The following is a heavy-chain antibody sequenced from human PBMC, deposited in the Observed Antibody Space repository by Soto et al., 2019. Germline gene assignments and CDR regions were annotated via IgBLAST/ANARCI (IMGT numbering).Heavy chain of an antibody. D-gene: IGHD5-12*01. CDR2: ISTYNGDT. CDR1: GYTFTRSG. J-gene: IGHJ6*02. Sequence: QVQLVQSGAEVKKPGASVKVSCKASGYTFTRSGISWVRQAPGQGLEWMGWISTYNGDTNYAQTFQGRVTTPTETSXXTVHMAARSLRSDDTAVYYCASEGVAPYHSSGMDVWGQGTPVTVSS. CDR3: ASEGVAPYHSSGMDV. V-gene: IGHV1-18*01.